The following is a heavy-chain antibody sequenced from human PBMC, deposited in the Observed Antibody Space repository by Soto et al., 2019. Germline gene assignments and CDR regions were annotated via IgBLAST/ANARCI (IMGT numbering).Heavy chain of an antibody. CDR2: ISSGSKYI. J-gene: IGHJ4*02. CDR1: GFTFSSYS. Sequence: EVQLVESGGGLVKPGGSLRLSCAASGFTFSSYSMNWVRQAPGKAPEWVSSISSGSKYIYYADSVKGRFTISRDNAMKSLYLQMNSLTVEDTAVYYCARDRALSSSWVDYWGQGTLVTVSS. CDR3: ARDRALSSSWVDY. D-gene: IGHD6-13*01. V-gene: IGHV3-21*01.